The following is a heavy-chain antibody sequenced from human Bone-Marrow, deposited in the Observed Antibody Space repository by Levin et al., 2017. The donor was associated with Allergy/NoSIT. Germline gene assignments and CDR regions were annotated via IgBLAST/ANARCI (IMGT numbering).Heavy chain of an antibody. V-gene: IGHV4-31*03. J-gene: IGHJ3*02. D-gene: IGHD5-18*01. CDR3: ARGGYIYGSDAFDI. Sequence: SQTLSLTCTVSGASMSSRGFNWNWIRQHPGKGLEWIGYIDHSGSIYSIPSLKSRLTISVDTSKNQLSLRLTSLTAADTALYHCARGGYIYGSDAFDIWGPGTMVTVSS. CDR1: GASMSSRGFN. CDR2: IDHSGSI.